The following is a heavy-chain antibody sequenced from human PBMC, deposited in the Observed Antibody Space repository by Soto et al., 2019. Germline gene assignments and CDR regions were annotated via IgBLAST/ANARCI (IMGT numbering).Heavy chain of an antibody. CDR1: GGTFSSYA. D-gene: IGHD2-21*02. J-gene: IGHJ4*02. CDR3: ARGGGIVVVTATPFDY. V-gene: IGHV1-69*10. Sequence: ASVKVSCKASGGTFSSYAISWVRQAPGQGLEWMGGIIPILGIANYAQKFQGRVTITADKSTSTAYMELSSLRSEDTAVYYCARGGGIVVVTATPFDYWGQGTLVTVSS. CDR2: IIPILGIA.